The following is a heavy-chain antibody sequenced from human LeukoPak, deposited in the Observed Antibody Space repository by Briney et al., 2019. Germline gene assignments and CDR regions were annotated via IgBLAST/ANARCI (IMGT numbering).Heavy chain of an antibody. CDR3: ARHLSIAVAGTKGWFDP. D-gene: IGHD6-19*01. Sequence: SETLSLTCTVSGGSISSSSYYWGWIRQPPGKGLEWIGSIYYNGSTYYNPSLKSRVTISVDTSKNQFSLKLSSVTAADTAVYYCARHLSIAVAGTKGWFDPWGQGTLVTVSS. V-gene: IGHV4-39*01. CDR2: IYYNGST. CDR1: GGSISSSSYY. J-gene: IGHJ5*02.